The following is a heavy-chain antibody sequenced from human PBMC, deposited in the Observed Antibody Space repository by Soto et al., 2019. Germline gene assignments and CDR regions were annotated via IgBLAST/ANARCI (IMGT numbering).Heavy chain of an antibody. D-gene: IGHD3-3*02. V-gene: IGHV1-18*01. CDR1: GYTFTSYG. J-gene: IGHJ6*03. CDR3: ARVLALGSYYYYYYMDV. CDR2: ISAYNGNT. Sequence: QVQLVQSGAEVKKPGASVKVSCKASGYTFTSYGISWVRQAPGQGLEWMGWISAYNGNTNYAQKLPGRVTMTTDTSTSTAYMELRSLRSDDTAVYYCARVLALGSYYYYYYMDVWGKGTTVTVSS.